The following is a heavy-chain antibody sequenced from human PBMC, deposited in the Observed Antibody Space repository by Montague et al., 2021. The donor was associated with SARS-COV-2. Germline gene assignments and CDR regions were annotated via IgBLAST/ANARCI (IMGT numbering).Heavy chain of an antibody. CDR2: TYYMSKWYN. V-gene: IGHV6-1*01. J-gene: IGHJ4*02. Sequence: CAISGDSVSSNIATWNWIRQSPSRGLQWLGMTYYMSKWYNDYAESVKSRITIDPDTSKHQFSLHLNSVTPEDTAVYYCARIPVGSKYYFDFWGQGTLVTVSS. D-gene: IGHD2-2*01. CDR1: GDSVSSNIAT. CDR3: ARIPVGSKYYFDF.